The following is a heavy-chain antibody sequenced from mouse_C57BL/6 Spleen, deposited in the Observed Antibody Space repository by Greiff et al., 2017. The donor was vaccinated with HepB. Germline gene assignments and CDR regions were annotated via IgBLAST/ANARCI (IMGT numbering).Heavy chain of an antibody. V-gene: IGHV7-3*01. CDR3: ARYRTGTGRGFDY. J-gene: IGHJ2*01. CDR2: IRNKANGYTT. Sequence: EVQLVESGGGLVQPGGSLSLSCAASGFTFTDYYMSWVRQPPGKALEWLGFIRNKANGYTTEYSASVKGRFTISRDNSQSILYLQMNALRAEDSATYYCARYRTGTGRGFDYWGQGTTLTVSS. D-gene: IGHD4-1*01. CDR1: GFTFTDYY.